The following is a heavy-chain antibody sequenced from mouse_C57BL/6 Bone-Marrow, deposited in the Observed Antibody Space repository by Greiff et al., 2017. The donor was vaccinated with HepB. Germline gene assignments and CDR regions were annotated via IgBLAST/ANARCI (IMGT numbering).Heavy chain of an antibody. CDR3: ARVFRFITTVEWYFDV. V-gene: IGHV1-55*01. Sequence: QVQLQQPGAELVKPGASVKMSCKASGYTFTSYWITWVKQRPGQGLEWIGDIYPGSGSTNYNEKFKSKATLTVDTSSSTAYMQLSSLTSEDSAVYYCARVFRFITTVEWYFDVWGTGTTVTVSS. CDR1: GYTFTSYW. D-gene: IGHD1-1*01. J-gene: IGHJ1*03. CDR2: IYPGSGST.